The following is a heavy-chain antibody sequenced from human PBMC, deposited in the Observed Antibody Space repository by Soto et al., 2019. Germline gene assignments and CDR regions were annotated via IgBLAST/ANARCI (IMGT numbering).Heavy chain of an antibody. CDR1: GGSISSHSHY. V-gene: IGHV4-39*07. CDR3: ARGLAIFGVPFDY. CDR2: VYYSGRN. Sequence: PSETLSLTCSVSGGSISSHSHYWGWIRQPPGKGLEWTGNVYYSGRNNYNTSLESRVTISTDTSKNQFSLKLSSVTAADTAVYYCARGLAIFGVPFDYWGQGTLVTVSS. J-gene: IGHJ4*02. D-gene: IGHD3-3*01.